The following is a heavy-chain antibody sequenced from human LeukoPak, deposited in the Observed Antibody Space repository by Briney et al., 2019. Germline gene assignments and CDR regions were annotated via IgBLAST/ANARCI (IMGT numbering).Heavy chain of an antibody. D-gene: IGHD5-24*01. V-gene: IGHV1-2*02. J-gene: IGHJ4*02. CDR3: ARGLDGYYEDY. Sequence: ASVKVSCKASGYTFTGYYMHWVRQAPGQGLEWMGWININSDGTKYAQKFQGRVTMTRDTSINIAYMELSRLTSDDTAAYYCARGLDGYYEDYWGQGTLVTVSS. CDR1: GYTFTGYY. CDR2: ININSDGT.